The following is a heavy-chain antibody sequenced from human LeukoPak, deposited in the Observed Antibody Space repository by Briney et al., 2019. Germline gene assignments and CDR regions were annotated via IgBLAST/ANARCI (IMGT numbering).Heavy chain of an antibody. V-gene: IGHV4-39*01. J-gene: IGHJ3*02. CDR2: IYYSGST. D-gene: IGHD3-10*01. CDR3: ARNPYYYGSGSYYNSAFDI. CDR1: GGSISSSFYY. Sequence: SETLSLTCTVSGGSISSSFYYWGWIRQPPGKGLEWIGSIYYSGSTYYNPSLKSRVTISVDTSKNQFSLKLSSVTAADTAVYYCARNPYYYGSGSYYNSAFDIWGQGSMVTVSS.